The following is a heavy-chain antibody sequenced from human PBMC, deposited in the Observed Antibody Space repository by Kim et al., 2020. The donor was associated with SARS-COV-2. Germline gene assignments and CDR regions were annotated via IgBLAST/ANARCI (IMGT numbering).Heavy chain of an antibody. D-gene: IGHD6-13*01. CDR3: AKDRSSSWSGYYYYGMDV. CDR1: GFTFSSYA. Sequence: GGSLRLSCAASGFTFSSYAMSWVRQAPGKGLEWVSVIYSGGSSTYYVDSVKGRFTISRDNSKNTLYLQMNSLRAEDTAVYYCAKDRSSSWSGYYYYGMDVWGQGTTVTVSS. J-gene: IGHJ6*02. CDR2: IYSGGSST. V-gene: IGHV3-23*03.